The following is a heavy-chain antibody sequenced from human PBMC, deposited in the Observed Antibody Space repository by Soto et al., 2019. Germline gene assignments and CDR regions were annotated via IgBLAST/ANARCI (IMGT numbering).Heavy chain of an antibody. CDR3: AKGLWLDY. J-gene: IGHJ4*02. V-gene: IGHV3-23*01. Sequence: EVQLLESGGGLVQPGGSLRLSCAASGFTFSSYAMSWVRQAPGKGLEWVSAVSNSGGSTYYADSGKGRFTILRDNSKNTLYLQMNSLRADDTAVYYCAKGLWLDYWGRGTLVTVSS. CDR1: GFTFSSYA. CDR2: VSNSGGST.